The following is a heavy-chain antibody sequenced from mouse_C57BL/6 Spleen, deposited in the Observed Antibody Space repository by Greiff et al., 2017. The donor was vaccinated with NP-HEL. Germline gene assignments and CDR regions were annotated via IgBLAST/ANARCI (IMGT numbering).Heavy chain of an antibody. Sequence: EVQRVESGGGLVKPGGSLKLSCAASGFTFSDYGMHWVRQAPEKGLEWVAYISSGSSTIYYADTVKGRFTISRDNAKNTLFLQMTSLRSEDTAMYYCARKATVPWFAYWGQGTLVTVSA. D-gene: IGHD1-1*01. CDR3: ARKATVPWFAY. CDR1: GFTFSDYG. J-gene: IGHJ3*01. V-gene: IGHV5-17*01. CDR2: ISSGSSTI.